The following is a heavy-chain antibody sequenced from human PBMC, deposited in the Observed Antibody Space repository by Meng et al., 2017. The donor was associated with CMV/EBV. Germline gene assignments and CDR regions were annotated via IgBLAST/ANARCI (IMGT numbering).Heavy chain of an antibody. CDR1: GSTFSSYW. V-gene: IGHV3-74*01. J-gene: IGHJ6*02. Sequence: GESLKISCAASGSTFSSYWMHWVRQAPGKGMVWVSRINSDGSSTSYADSVKGRFTISRDNAKNTLYLQMNSLRAEDTAVYYCARDHRSMDVWGQGTTVTVSS. CDR3: ARDHRSMDV. CDR2: INSDGSST.